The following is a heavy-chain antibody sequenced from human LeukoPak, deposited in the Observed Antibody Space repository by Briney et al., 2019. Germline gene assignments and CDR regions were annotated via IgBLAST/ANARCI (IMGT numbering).Heavy chain of an antibody. CDR2: ISGSGGST. D-gene: IGHD2-21*02. CDR1: GFTFSSYA. V-gene: IGHV3-23*01. Sequence: GGSLRLSCAASGFTFSSYAMSWVRQAPGKGLEWVSAISGSGGSTYYADSVKGRFTISRDNSKNTLYLQMNSLRAEDTAVYYCAKDLPNCGGDCNTRGLIDYWGQGTLDTVSS. J-gene: IGHJ4*02. CDR3: AKDLPNCGGDCNTRGLIDY.